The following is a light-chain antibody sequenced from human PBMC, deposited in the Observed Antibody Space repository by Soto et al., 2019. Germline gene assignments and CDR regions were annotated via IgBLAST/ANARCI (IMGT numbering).Light chain of an antibody. V-gene: IGKV1-39*01. CDR1: QSISRN. CDR2: AAS. CDR3: QQSYSRWT. Sequence: DIQMTQSPSSLSASVGDRVTITCRASQSISRNLNWYQQRPGKAPKLLIYAASSLQSGVPSRFSGSGSGTDFTLTINSLQPEDFATYYCQQSYSRWTFGQGTKVEI. J-gene: IGKJ1*01.